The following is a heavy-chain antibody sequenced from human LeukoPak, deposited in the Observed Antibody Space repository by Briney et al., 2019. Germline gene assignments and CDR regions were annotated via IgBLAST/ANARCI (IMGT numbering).Heavy chain of an antibody. CDR2: INPNSGGT. CDR3: AGVVYSSGWYFDLDPGDY. CDR1: GGTSNSHA. V-gene: IGHV1-2*02. Sequence: PAASVKVSCKASGGTSNSHAISWVRQALGQGLEWMGWINPNSGGTNYAQKFQGRVTMTRDTSISTAYMELSRLRSDDTAVYYCAGVVYSSGWYFDLDPGDYWGQGTLVTVSS. D-gene: IGHD6-19*01. J-gene: IGHJ4*02.